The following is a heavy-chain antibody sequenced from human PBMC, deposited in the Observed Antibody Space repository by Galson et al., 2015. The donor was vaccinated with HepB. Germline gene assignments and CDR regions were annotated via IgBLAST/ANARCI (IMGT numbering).Heavy chain of an antibody. V-gene: IGHV3-48*03. CDR3: ARDVLAYCGSDCYSGGGNDAFDI. CDR1: GFTFSSYE. Sequence: SLRLSCAASGFTFSSYEMNWVRQAPGKGLEWVSYISSSGSTIYYADSVKGRFTISRDNAKNSLYLQMNSLRAEDTAVYYCARDVLAYCGSDCYSGGGNDAFDIWGQGTMVTVSS. CDR2: ISSSGSTI. D-gene: IGHD2-21*02. J-gene: IGHJ3*02.